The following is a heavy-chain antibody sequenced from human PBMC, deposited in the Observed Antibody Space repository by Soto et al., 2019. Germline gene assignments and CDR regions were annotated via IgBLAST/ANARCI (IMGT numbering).Heavy chain of an antibody. CDR3: AKEFQWELHAFDI. CDR1: GFTFSTYG. CDR2: MGNDGITT. J-gene: IGHJ3*02. V-gene: IGHV3-30*18. Sequence: QVQLVESGGGVVQPGRSLRLSCAASGFTFSTYGMHWVRQAPGKGLEWVAVMGNDGITTFYADSVKGRFTISRDNSKNTLFLQMNSLRADDTAVYYCAKEFQWELHAFDIGGQGTMVTVSS. D-gene: IGHD1-26*01.